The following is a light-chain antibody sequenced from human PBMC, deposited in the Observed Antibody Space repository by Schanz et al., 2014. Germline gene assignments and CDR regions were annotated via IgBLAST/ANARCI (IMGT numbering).Light chain of an antibody. Sequence: DIPMTQSPSSLSASVGDRVTITCRASQTINRYLNWYQQNPGKAPKLLIYAASSLQSGVPSRFSGGGSETDFTLTTSSLQPEDFATYYYQQSYSTPRTFGQGTKLKIK. CDR2: AAS. J-gene: IGKJ2*01. V-gene: IGKV1-39*01. CDR3: QQSYSTPRT. CDR1: QTINRY.